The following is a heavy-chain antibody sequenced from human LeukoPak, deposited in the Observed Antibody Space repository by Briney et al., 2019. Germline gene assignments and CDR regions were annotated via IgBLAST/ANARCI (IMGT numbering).Heavy chain of an antibody. D-gene: IGHD3-22*01. CDR3: ARAITLIYYYYMDV. CDR1: GFTFTTYW. J-gene: IGHJ6*03. Sequence: PGGSLRLSCAASGFTFTTYWMSWVRQAPGKGLEWVANIKQDGTEKYYVDSVKGRFTISRDNAKNSLYLQMNSLRAEDTAVYYCARAITLIYYYYMDVWGKGTTVTVSS. V-gene: IGHV3-7*01. CDR2: IKQDGTEK.